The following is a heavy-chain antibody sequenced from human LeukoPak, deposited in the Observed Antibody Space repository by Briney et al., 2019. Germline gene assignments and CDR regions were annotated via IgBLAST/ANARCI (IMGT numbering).Heavy chain of an antibody. V-gene: IGHV3-48*03. CDR1: GFTFSSYE. CDR2: ISSSGTTI. J-gene: IGHJ4*02. D-gene: IGHD5-24*01. CDR3: ARETRVRWTDY. Sequence: GGSLRLSCAASGFTFSSYEMNWVRQAPGKGLEWVPYISSSGTTIYYADSVKGRFTISRDNAKNSLYLQMNSLRAEDTAVYYCARETRVRWTDYWGQGILVTVSS.